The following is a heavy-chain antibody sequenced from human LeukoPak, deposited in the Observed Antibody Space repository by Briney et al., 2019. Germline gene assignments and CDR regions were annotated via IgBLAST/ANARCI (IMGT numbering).Heavy chain of an antibody. V-gene: IGHV3-73*01. CDR3: ATTDTYQWPPGATFDY. J-gene: IGHJ4*02. D-gene: IGHD6-19*01. CDR2: IRSKANSYAT. Sequence: GGSLRLSCAASGFTFSGSAMHWVRQASGKGLEWVGRIRSKANSYATAYAASVKGRFTISRDDSKNTAYLQMNSLKTEDTAVYYCATTDTYQWPPGATFDYWGQGTLVTVSS. CDR1: GFTFSGSA.